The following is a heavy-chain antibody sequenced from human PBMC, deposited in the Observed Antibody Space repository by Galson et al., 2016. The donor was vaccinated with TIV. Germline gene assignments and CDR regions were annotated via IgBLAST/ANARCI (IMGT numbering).Heavy chain of an antibody. J-gene: IGHJ5*02. CDR2: IYDDGTT. CDR1: GDSISGGGYY. Sequence: TLSLTCTVSGDSISGGGYYWSWLRQRPGMGLDYIGYIYDDGTTYVNPSLKSRVSMSVDTSKDMFSLRLSSMTAADTAVYYCARSVTRGVVTARFLDLWGLGTLVTVSS. D-gene: IGHD2-21*02. CDR3: ARSVTRGVVTARFLDL. V-gene: IGHV4-31*03.